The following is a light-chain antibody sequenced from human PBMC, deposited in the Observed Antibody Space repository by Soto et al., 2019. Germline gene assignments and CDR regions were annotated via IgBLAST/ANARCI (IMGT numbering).Light chain of an antibody. Sequence: SGSPGQSVTISCTGTSRDVGGYNYVSWYQQHPGKAPKLMIYQVNKRPSWVPDRFSGSKSGNTASLTVSGXQAEDEADYYCSSYAVSNNFDVIFGGGTKVTVL. CDR1: SRDVGGYNY. J-gene: IGLJ2*01. CDR3: SSYAVSNNFDVI. CDR2: QVN. V-gene: IGLV2-8*01.